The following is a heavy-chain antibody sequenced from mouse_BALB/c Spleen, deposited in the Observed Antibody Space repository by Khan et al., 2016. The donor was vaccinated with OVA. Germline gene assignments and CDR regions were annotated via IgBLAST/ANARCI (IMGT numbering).Heavy chain of an antibody. CDR3: ARTPGYYGSNYFDY. CDR2: ISSGGRYT. Sequence: EVELVESGGGLVKPGGSLKLSCAASGFTFSSYALSWVRQTPEKRLEWIATISSGGRYTYYPGSVKGRFTISRDNARNTLYLQMSSLTSEDTARYYCARTPGYYGSNYFDYWGQGSTLTVSS. CDR1: GFTFSSYA. V-gene: IGHV5-9-3*01. J-gene: IGHJ2*01. D-gene: IGHD1-1*01.